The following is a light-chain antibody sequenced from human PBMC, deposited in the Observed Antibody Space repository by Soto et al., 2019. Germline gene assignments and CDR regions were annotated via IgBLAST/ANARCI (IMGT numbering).Light chain of an antibody. CDR2: GAS. J-gene: IGKJ5*01. CDR3: QQYGSSPPNT. CDR1: QSVSSSY. V-gene: IGKV3-20*01. Sequence: EIVLTQSPGTLSLSPGERATLSCRASQSVSSSYLAWYQQKPGRAPRLLIYGASSRATGIPDRFSGSGSGTDFTLTISRLEPEDLAVYYCQQYGSSPPNTFGQGTRLEIK.